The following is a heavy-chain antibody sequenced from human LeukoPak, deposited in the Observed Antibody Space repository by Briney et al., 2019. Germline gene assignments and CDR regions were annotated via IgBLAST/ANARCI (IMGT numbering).Heavy chain of an antibody. CDR2: IWYDGSNK. J-gene: IGHJ6*03. Sequence: GGSLRLSCAASGFTFSSYGMHWVRQAPGKGLEWVAVIWYDGSNKYYADSVKGRFTISRDNSKNTLYLQMNSLRAEDTAVYYCAKAGSWVSGSYYAGPYYYYMDVWGKGTTVTVSS. V-gene: IGHV3-33*06. CDR3: AKAGSWVSGSYYAGPYYYYMDV. D-gene: IGHD1-26*01. CDR1: GFTFSSYG.